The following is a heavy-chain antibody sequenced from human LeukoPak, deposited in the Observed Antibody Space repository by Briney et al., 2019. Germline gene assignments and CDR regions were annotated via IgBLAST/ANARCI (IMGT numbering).Heavy chain of an antibody. D-gene: IGHD3-22*01. Sequence: GESLKISCKGSGYSFTSYWIGWVRQTPGKGLEWMGIIYPGDSDTRYSPSFQGQVTISADKSISTAYLQWSSLKASDTAMYYCARNHDSGYYYLDWFDPWGQGTLVTVSS. CDR3: ARNHDSGYYYLDWFDP. V-gene: IGHV5-51*01. CDR1: GYSFTSYW. J-gene: IGHJ5*02. CDR2: IYPGDSDT.